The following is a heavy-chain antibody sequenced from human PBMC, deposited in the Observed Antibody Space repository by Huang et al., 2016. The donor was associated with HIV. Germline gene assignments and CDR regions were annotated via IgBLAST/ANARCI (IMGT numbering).Heavy chain of an antibody. Sequence: QVQLVESGGGVVQPGGSLRLSCETSKFRFSEYGMHWVRQDPGTGLEWVTFIRDDGNNKDYADSVKGRFSVSRDNSKNTLYLQMDSLKDEDTALYLCAKDFYDRSDQQYLGAFDIWGQGTMVTVS. CDR1: KFRFSEYG. V-gene: IGHV3-30*02. J-gene: IGHJ3*02. CDR2: IRDDGNNK. CDR3: AKDFYDRSDQQYLGAFDI. D-gene: IGHD3-16*01.